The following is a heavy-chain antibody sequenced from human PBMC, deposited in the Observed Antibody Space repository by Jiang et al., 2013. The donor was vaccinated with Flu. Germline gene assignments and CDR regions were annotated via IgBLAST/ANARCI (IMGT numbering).Heavy chain of an antibody. Sequence: GVVQPGRSLRLSCAASGFTFSDYDMHWVRQAPGKGLECVAIISYEGTDKYYADSVKGRFTISRDISRNTLYLQMNSLRADDTAVYHCAKDRTSGSYIDYWGQGTLVTVSS. J-gene: IGHJ4*02. CDR3: AKDRTSGSYIDY. CDR2: ISYEGTDK. D-gene: IGHD1-26*01. CDR1: GFTFSDYD. V-gene: IGHV3-30*18.